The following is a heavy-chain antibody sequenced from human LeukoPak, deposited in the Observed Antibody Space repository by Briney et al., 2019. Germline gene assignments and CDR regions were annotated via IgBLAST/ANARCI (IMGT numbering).Heavy chain of an antibody. V-gene: IGHV3-7*01. CDR3: ARDEVTY. CDR2: IKEDGSEM. Sequence: PGGSLRLSCAASGFTFSSHRMSWVRQTPGKGLEWVAHIKEDGSEMYYVDSVKGRFTISRDNARNSLYLQMNSLRAEDTAMYHCARDEVTYWGQGTLVTVSP. CDR1: GFTFSSHR. J-gene: IGHJ4*02.